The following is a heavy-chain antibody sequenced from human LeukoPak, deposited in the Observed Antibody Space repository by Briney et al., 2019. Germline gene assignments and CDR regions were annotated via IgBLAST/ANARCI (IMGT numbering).Heavy chain of an antibody. V-gene: IGHV4-59*01. J-gene: IGHJ4*02. D-gene: IGHD5-18*01. CDR1: GGSISTYY. CDR3: ARDLSRSGYTYGYDY. CDR2: IYYSGST. Sequence: SETLSLTCTVSGGSISTYYWSWIRQPPGKGLEWIGDIYYSGSTNYNPSLESRVTMSVDTSKNQFSLRLSSLTAADTAVYYCARDLSRSGYTYGYDYWGQGTLVTVSS.